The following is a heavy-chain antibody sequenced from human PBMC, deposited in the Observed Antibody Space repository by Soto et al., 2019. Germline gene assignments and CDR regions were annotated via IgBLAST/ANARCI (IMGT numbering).Heavy chain of an antibody. V-gene: IGHV4-31*03. J-gene: IGHJ4*02. D-gene: IGHD2-21*02. CDR2: IYYSGGT. CDR1: GSSISTGGYY. CDR3: ARCGGDCFEFDY. Sequence: SQTLSLTCTVSGSSISTGGYYWSWIRQHPGKGLEWIGYIYYSGGTYYNPSLKSRVTISVDTSKNQFSLKLSSVTAADTAVYYCARCGGDCFEFDYWGQGTLVTVS.